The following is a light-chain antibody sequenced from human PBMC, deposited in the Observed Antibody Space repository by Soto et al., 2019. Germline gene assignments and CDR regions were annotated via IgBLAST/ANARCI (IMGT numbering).Light chain of an antibody. V-gene: IGKV4-1*01. CDR2: LAS. J-gene: IGKJ1*01. CDR1: QSVLYNSKNKNS. Sequence: DIVMTQSPDSLAVSLGERATINCKSSQSVLYNSKNKNSLAWYQQKPGQPPKLLIYLASTRNPGVPDRFSGSGSGTAFTLTISSLQAEDAAVYYCQQYYSAPPTFGQGTKVEIK. CDR3: QQYYSAPPT.